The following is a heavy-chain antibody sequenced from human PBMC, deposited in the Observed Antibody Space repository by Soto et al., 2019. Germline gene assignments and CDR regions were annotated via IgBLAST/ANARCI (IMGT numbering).Heavy chain of an antibody. CDR3: ARDGYRDFYFDY. CDR1: GGTFSSYA. Sequence: SVKVSCNASGGTFSSYAISWVRQAPGQGLEWMGGIIPIFGTANYAQKFQGRVTITADESTSTAYMELSSLRSEDTAVYYCARDGYRDFYFDYWGQGTLVTVSS. V-gene: IGHV1-69*13. J-gene: IGHJ4*02. D-gene: IGHD5-12*01. CDR2: IIPIFGTA.